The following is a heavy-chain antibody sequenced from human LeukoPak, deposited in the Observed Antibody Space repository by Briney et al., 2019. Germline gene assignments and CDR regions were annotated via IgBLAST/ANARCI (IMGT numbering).Heavy chain of an antibody. CDR3: ARRYSSSSFNWFDP. V-gene: IGHV4-34*01. CDR2: INHSGST. CDR1: GGSFSGYY. Sequence: PSETLSLTCAVYGGSFSGYYWSWIRQPPGKGLEWIGEINHSGSTNYNPSLKSRVTISVDTSKNQFFLKLSSVTAADTAVYYCARRYSSSSFNWFDPWGQGTLVTVSS. D-gene: IGHD6-6*01. J-gene: IGHJ5*02.